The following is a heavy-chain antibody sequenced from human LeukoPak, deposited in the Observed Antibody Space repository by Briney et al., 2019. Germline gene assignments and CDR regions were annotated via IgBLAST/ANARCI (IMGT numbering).Heavy chain of an antibody. D-gene: IGHD3-22*01. V-gene: IGHV1-8*03. CDR3: ARGRHYYDSSGYYYWDAFDI. J-gene: IGHJ3*02. Sequence: GASVKVSCKASGYTFTSYDINWVRQATGQGLEWMGWMNPNSGNTGYAQKFQGRVTITRNTSISTAYMELSSLRSEDTAVYYCARGRHYYDSSGYYYWDAFDIWGQGTMVTVFS. CDR2: MNPNSGNT. CDR1: GYTFTSYD.